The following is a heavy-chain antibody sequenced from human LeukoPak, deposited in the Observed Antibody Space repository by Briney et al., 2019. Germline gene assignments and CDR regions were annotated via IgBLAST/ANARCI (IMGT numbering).Heavy chain of an antibody. V-gene: IGHV3-53*01. CDR3: ARLYYYVSGTYSRYFDY. Sequence: GGSLRLSCAASGFTVSSNYMTWVRQAPGKGLEWVSIIYSGGTTYYADSVKGRFTVSRDNSKNTLYLQMNSLRAEDTAVYYCARLYYYVSGTYSRYFDYWGQGTLVTVSS. D-gene: IGHD3-10*01. J-gene: IGHJ4*02. CDR2: IYSGGTT. CDR1: GFTVSSNY.